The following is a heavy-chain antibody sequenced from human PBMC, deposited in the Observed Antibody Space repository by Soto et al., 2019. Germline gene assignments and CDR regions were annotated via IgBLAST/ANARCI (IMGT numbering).Heavy chain of an antibody. D-gene: IGHD2-8*01. V-gene: IGHV3-30-3*01. J-gene: IGHJ5*02. Sequence: GGLMRVSCGAVECTISSYAMHRVRKTPSKGLERVAVISKDGSNKYYANTVKSRITTSRDNSKNTRYLQMNSLRAEDTSVYYCARVTEGYCTNGVCYSLDPWGQGTLVTVSS. CDR3: ARVTEGYCTNGVCYSLDP. CDR2: ISKDGSNK. CDR1: ECTISSYA.